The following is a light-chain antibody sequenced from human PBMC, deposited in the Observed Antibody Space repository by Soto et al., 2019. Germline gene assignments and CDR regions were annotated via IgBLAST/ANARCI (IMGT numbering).Light chain of an antibody. CDR1: QSIHSW. Sequence: DIQMTQSPSTLSASVGDRVTITCRASQSIHSWLAWFQQKPGRAPKVLIYDASSLESGVPSRFSGSGSGTEFTPTISSLQPDDFATYYCQQYNSYSWTFGQGTKVEIK. J-gene: IGKJ1*01. CDR2: DAS. CDR3: QQYNSYSWT. V-gene: IGKV1-5*01.